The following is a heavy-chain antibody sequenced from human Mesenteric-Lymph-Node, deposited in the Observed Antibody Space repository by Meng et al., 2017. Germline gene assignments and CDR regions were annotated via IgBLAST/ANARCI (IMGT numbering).Heavy chain of an antibody. CDR3: VRRSIAAVGFDY. J-gene: IGHJ4*02. V-gene: IGHV1-2*02. CDR2: INPNSGGT. D-gene: IGHD6-13*01. Sequence: ASVKVSCKASGYTFTGDYMHWVRQAPGQGLEWMGWINPNSGGTNYAQKFQGRVTMTRDTSSSTAYMELSRLGSDDTAVYYCVRRSIAAVGFDYWGPGTLVTVSS. CDR1: GYTFTGDY.